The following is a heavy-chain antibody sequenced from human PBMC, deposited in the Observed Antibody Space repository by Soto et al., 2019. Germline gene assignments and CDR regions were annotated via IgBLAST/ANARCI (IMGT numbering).Heavy chain of an antibody. J-gene: IGHJ3*02. D-gene: IGHD3-16*01. CDR1: GGSISSYY. CDR3: ARRWGDAFDI. Sequence: QVQLQESGPGLVKPSETLSLTCTVSGGSISSYYWSWIRQPPGKGLEWIGYIYYTGSTNYNPSLXSXVXIXXDTSKNQFSLKLSSVTAADTAVYYCARRWGDAFDIWGQGTMVTVSS. CDR2: IYYTGST. V-gene: IGHV4-59*08.